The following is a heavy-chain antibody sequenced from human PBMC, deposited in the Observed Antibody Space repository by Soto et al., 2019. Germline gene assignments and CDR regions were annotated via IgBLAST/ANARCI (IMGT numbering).Heavy chain of an antibody. V-gene: IGHV1-69*01. CDR2: IVPIYRTA. Sequence: QVQLVQSGAEVKKPGSSVKVSCKASGGTFSSYRINWVRQAPGQGLEWVGGIVPIYRTADYAQKCQGRVTITADESARTAYMELRSLKSQDTGVYYCARDSGAKLRSSWGQGTMVTVSS. J-gene: IGHJ4*02. D-gene: IGHD6-13*01. CDR3: ARDSGAKLRSS. CDR1: GGTFSSYR.